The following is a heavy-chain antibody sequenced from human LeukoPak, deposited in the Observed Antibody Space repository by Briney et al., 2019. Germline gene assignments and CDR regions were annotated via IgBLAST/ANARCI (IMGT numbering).Heavy chain of an antibody. CDR2: IGGLGSST. D-gene: IGHD3-3*01. CDR1: GFTFSSHA. Sequence: PGGSLRLSCAASGFTFSSHAMAWVRQAPGKRLEWVSAIGGLGSSTYYGDSVKGRFTISRDNSKNTVYLQMDSLRVEDTAVYYCARDPGVVAFHYFDFWGQGTLITVSS. V-gene: IGHV3-23*01. J-gene: IGHJ4*02. CDR3: ARDPGVVAFHYFDF.